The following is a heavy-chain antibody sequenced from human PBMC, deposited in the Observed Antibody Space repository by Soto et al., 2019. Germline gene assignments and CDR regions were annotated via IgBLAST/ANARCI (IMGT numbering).Heavy chain of an antibody. CDR3: ARNQITGTDYYYYGMDV. J-gene: IGHJ6*02. Sequence: QVQLVQSGAEVKKPGSSVKVSSKASGGTFSSYAISWVRQAPGHGLEWMGGIIPIFGTANYAQKFQGRVTITADESTSTAYMELSSLRSEDTAVYYCARNQITGTDYYYYGMDVWGQGTTVTVSS. CDR1: GGTFSSYA. CDR2: IIPIFGTA. V-gene: IGHV1-69*01. D-gene: IGHD1-7*01.